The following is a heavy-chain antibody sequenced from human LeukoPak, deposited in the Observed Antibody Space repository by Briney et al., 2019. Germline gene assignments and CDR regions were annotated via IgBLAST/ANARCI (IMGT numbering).Heavy chain of an antibody. V-gene: IGHV3-30*18. Sequence: PGRSLRLSCAASGFXFSSYGIHWVRQAPGKGLEWVAVISYDGSNKYYADSVKGRFTISRGNSKNTLYLQMNSLRAEDTAVYYCAKDGYYYDSSGYFDYWGQGTLVTVSS. CDR1: GFXFSSYG. D-gene: IGHD3-22*01. CDR2: ISYDGSNK. CDR3: AKDGYYYDSSGYFDY. J-gene: IGHJ4*02.